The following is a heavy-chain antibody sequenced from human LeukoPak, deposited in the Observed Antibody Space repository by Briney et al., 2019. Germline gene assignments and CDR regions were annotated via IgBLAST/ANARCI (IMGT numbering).Heavy chain of an antibody. J-gene: IGHJ3*02. D-gene: IGHD2-21*02. CDR3: AKSSLAYCGGDCYSHDAFDI. CDR2: ISYDGSNK. Sequence: PGRPLRLSCAASGFTFSSYGMHWVRQAPGKGLEWVAVISYDGSNKYYADSVKGRFTISRDNSKNTLYLQMNSLRAEDTAVYYCAKSSLAYCGGDCYSHDAFDIWGQGTMVTVSS. V-gene: IGHV3-30*18. CDR1: GFTFSSYG.